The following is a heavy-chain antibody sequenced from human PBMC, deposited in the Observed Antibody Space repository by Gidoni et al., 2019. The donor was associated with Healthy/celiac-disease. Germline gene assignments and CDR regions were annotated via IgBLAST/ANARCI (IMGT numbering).Heavy chain of an antibody. CDR2: ISGSGGST. J-gene: IGHJ4*02. Sequence: EVQLLESGGGLVQPGGSLRLSCAASGFTFSSYAMSWVRQAPGKGLAWVSAISGSGGSTYYADSVKGRFTISRDNSKNTLYLQMNSLRAEDTAVYYCAKSSVYGDYFDYWGQGTLVTVSS. CDR3: AKSSVYGDYFDY. D-gene: IGHD4-17*01. CDR1: GFTFSSYA. V-gene: IGHV3-23*01.